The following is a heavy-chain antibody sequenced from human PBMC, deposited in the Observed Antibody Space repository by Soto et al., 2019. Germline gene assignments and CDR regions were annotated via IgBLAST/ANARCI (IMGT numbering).Heavy chain of an antibody. CDR3: AQSLGSGYYKAIGD. D-gene: IGHD3-22*01. CDR2: INNDGSST. Sequence: PXGCLGLTCPASRFTFSNGGMHWVRQAPGKGLGWVSHINNDGSSTSYADSVKGRFTISRDNSKNTLYLQMNSLRAEDTAVYYCAQSLGSGYYKAIGDWGQGTLVTVSS. V-gene: IGHV3-74*01. J-gene: IGHJ4*02. CDR1: RFTFSNGG.